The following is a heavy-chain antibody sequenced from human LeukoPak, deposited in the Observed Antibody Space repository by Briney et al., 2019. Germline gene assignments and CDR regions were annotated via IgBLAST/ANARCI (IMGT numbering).Heavy chain of an antibody. CDR3: AKGGGRPLDDAFDV. V-gene: IGHV3-23*01. J-gene: IGHJ3*01. Sequence: GGSLRLSCAASGFAFSDHAMSWVRQAPAKGLEWVSSINGNGGGSYYIDSVKGRFAVSRDNSENALYLQMNNLRTEDTAVYYCAKGGGRPLDDAFDVWGQGTMVTVSS. CDR2: INGNGGGS. CDR1: GFAFSDHA.